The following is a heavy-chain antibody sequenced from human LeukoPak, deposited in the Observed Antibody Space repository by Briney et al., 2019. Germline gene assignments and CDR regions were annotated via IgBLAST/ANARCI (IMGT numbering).Heavy chain of an antibody. D-gene: IGHD2-21*01. CDR1: GFIFSNYP. CDR2: ISYDGSNK. Sequence: GGSLRLSCAVSGFIFSNYPMHWVRQAPGKGLEWVAAISYDGSNKYYADSVKGRFTISRDNSKNTLYVQINSLRAEDTAVYYCARQQTYRIVRDTAFDIWGQGTKVTISS. CDR3: ARQQTYRIVRDTAFDI. J-gene: IGHJ3*02. V-gene: IGHV3-30-3*01.